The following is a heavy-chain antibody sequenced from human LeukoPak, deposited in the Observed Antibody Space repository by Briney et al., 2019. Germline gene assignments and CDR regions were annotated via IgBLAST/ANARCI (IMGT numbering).Heavy chain of an antibody. V-gene: IGHV4-4*02. J-gene: IGHJ4*02. CDR3: TTRLQHHFDY. CDR1: GGSFTSTNY. Sequence: SETLSLTCGVSGGSFTSTNYWTWVRQPPGKGLEWIGEVNLQGFTNYNPSLMGRVAISVDTSENHISLQLTSVTAADTAVYYCTTRLQHHFDYWGQGTQVTVSS. D-gene: IGHD4-11*01. CDR2: VNLQGFT.